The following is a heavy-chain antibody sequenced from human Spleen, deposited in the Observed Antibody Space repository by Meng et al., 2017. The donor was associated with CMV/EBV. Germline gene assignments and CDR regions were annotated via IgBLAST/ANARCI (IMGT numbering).Heavy chain of an antibody. CDR2: ISSSGSIT. D-gene: IGHD5-12*01. Sequence: GESLKISCAASGFTFSDYYMTWIRQAPGKGLEWVSYISSSGSITKYLDSLKGRFTISRDNAKNSLFLQMNSLTVEDTAVYYCARYSGYDWIAEFYYFDYWGQGTLVTVSS. CDR3: ARYSGYDWIAEFYYFDY. J-gene: IGHJ4*02. CDR1: GFTFSDYY. V-gene: IGHV3-11*04.